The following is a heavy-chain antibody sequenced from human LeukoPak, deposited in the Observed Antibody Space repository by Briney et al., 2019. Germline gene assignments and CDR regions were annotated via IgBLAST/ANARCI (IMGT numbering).Heavy chain of an antibody. CDR1: GFSFNDYY. J-gene: IGHJ6*03. CDR3: ARVRKDYYYYYMDV. CDR2: ISSGGGTII. V-gene: IGHV3-11*04. Sequence: GGSLRLSFAASGFSFNDYYMTWMRQAPGKGLEWVSYISSGGGTIIYYADSVKGRFTISKDNAKNSLYLQMNSLRAVDTAVYYCARVRKDYYYYYMDVWGKGTTVTVSS.